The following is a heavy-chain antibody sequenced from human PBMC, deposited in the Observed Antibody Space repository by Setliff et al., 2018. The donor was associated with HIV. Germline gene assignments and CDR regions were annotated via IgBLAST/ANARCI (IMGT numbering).Heavy chain of an antibody. J-gene: IGHJ4*02. CDR1: GFTVATYP. V-gene: IGHV3-21*01. CDR3: TRLVGGDGGSSCFDF. CDR2: IDPSSSYI. D-gene: IGHD1-26*01. Sequence: PGGSLRLSCAASGFTVATYPLSWVRQAPGKGLEWVSSIDPSSSYIYYADSVKGRFTISRDNGKNSVYLQMDSLRAEDTAMYYCTRLVGGDGGSSCFDFWGQGTLVTVSS.